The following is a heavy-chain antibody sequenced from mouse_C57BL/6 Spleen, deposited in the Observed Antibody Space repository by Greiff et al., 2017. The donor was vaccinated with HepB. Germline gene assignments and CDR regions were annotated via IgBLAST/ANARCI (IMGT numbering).Heavy chain of an antibody. CDR1: GFTFSSYG. CDR3: ASLNAY. Sequence: EVQLVESGGDLVKPGGSLKLSCAASGFTFSSYGMSWVRQTPDKRLEWVATISSGGSYTYYPDSVKGRFTISRDNAKNTLYLQMSSLKSEDTAMYYCASLNAYWGQGTLVTVS. V-gene: IGHV5-6*01. CDR2: ISSGGSYT. J-gene: IGHJ3*01.